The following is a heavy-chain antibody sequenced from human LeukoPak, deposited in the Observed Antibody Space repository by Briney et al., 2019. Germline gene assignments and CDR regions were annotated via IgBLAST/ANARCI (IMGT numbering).Heavy chain of an antibody. CDR1: GFTFSSYA. V-gene: IGHV3-23*01. J-gene: IGHJ4*02. CDR2: LSGSDGRT. D-gene: IGHD2/OR15-2a*01. CDR3: AKVNRGSVVNYFGLDY. Sequence: GGSLRLSCSASGFTFSSYAMPWVRQAPGKGLEWVSALSGSDGRTFYADSVKGRFTISRDNSKNVLYLQMNSLRVEDTATYYCAKVNRGSVVNYFGLDYWGQGTLVTVSS.